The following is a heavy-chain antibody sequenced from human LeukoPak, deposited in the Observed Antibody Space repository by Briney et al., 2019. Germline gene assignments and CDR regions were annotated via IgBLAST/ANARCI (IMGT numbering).Heavy chain of an antibody. Sequence: PSETLSLTCTVSGGSISSSSYYWGWIRQPPGKGLEWIGSIYYSGSTYYNPSLKSRVTISLDTSKNQFSLKLSSVTAADTAVYYCARVDGDSPAGYFDYWGQGTLVTVSS. CDR2: IYYSGST. V-gene: IGHV4-39*07. CDR3: ARVDGDSPAGYFDY. CDR1: GGSISSSSYY. D-gene: IGHD4-17*01. J-gene: IGHJ4*02.